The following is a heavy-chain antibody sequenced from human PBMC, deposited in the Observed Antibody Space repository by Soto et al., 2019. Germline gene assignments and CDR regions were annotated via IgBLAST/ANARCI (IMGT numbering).Heavy chain of an antibody. Sequence: PSETLSLTCTVSGGSISSYYWSWIRQPPGKGLEWIGYIYYSGSTNYNPSLKSRVTISVDTSKNQFSLKLSSVTAADTAVYYRARVSDDSSGYYYYYYGMDVWGQGTTVTVSS. CDR1: GGSISSYY. J-gene: IGHJ6*02. V-gene: IGHV4-59*01. D-gene: IGHD3-22*01. CDR3: ARVSDDSSGYYYYYYGMDV. CDR2: IYYSGST.